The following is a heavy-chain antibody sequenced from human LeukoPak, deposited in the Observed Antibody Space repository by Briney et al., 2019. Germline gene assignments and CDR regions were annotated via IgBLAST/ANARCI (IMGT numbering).Heavy chain of an antibody. CDR2: IYSGGST. Sequence: GVSVRLSCAASGFTVSSNYMSWVPQAPGKGLECVSVIYSGGSTNYADSVKGRFTISRDNSKNTLYLQMNSLRVEDTAVYYCARGGGAEAFDIWGQGTMVTVSS. CDR1: GFTVSSNY. V-gene: IGHV3-66*01. D-gene: IGHD2-21*01. CDR3: ARGGGAEAFDI. J-gene: IGHJ3*02.